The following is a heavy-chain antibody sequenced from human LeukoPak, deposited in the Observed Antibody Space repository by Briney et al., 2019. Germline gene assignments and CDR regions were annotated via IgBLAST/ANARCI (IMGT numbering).Heavy chain of an antibody. J-gene: IGHJ6*03. V-gene: IGHV4-34*01. CDR1: GGSFSGYY. CDR2: INHSGST. Sequence: SETLSLTCAVYGGSFSGYYWSWIRQPPGKGLEWIGEINHSGSTNYNPSLKSRVTISVDTSKNQFSLKLSSVTAADTAVYYCARSVSVTTVYYYYYYYMDVWGKGTTVTISS. D-gene: IGHD4-17*01. CDR3: ARSVSVTTVYYYYYYYMDV.